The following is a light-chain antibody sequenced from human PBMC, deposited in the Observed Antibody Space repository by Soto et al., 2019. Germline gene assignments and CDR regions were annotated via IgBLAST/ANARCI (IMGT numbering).Light chain of an antibody. Sequence: DIVLTQSPGTLCLSPGERTTLSCRASQSVSSSYLAWYKQKPGQAPRRLIYCASSRATGIQDRFSGSGSGTDFTLTISILEPEDFAVYYCQQYGSSPTFGEGTRLEIK. V-gene: IGKV3-20*01. CDR3: QQYGSSPT. CDR1: QSVSSSY. J-gene: IGKJ5*01. CDR2: CAS.